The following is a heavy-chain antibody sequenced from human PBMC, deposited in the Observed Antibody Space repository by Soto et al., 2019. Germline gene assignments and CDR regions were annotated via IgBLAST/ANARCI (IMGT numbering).Heavy chain of an antibody. D-gene: IGHD3-22*01. J-gene: IGHJ3*02. CDR1: GGSISSGGYY. Sequence: QVQLQESGPGLVKPSQTLSLTCTVSGGSISSGGYYWSWIRQHPGKGLEWIGYIYYSGSTYYNPSLKSRVTISVDTSKNQFSLKLSSVTAADTAVYYCAREAAMGTNDSSGYSDAFDIWGQGTMVTVSS. CDR3: AREAAMGTNDSSGYSDAFDI. V-gene: IGHV4-31*03. CDR2: IYYSGST.